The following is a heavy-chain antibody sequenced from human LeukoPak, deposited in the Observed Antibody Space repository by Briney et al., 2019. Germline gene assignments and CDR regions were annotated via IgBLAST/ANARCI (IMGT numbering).Heavy chain of an antibody. Sequence: PSETLSLTCTVSGGSISSYYWSWIRQPAGKGLEWIGRICTSGSTNYNPSLKSRVTMSVDTSKNQFSLKLSSVTAADTAVYYCARDPDYGDYGGAYFDYWGQGTLVTVSS. CDR1: GGSISSYY. D-gene: IGHD4-17*01. CDR2: ICTSGST. V-gene: IGHV4-4*07. J-gene: IGHJ4*02. CDR3: ARDPDYGDYGGAYFDY.